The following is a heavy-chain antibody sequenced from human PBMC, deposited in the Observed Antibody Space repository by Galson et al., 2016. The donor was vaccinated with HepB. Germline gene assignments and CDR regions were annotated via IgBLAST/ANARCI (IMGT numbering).Heavy chain of an antibody. CDR1: GFSFGTYG. CDR3: ARGGSGSYYKGEDYYYGMDV. Sequence: SLRLSCAVSGFSFGTYGMHWVRQAPGKGLEWVATISYAGTSRHYADSVKGRYPISRDNSKNTLYVEMNNLRDEDTAVYYCARGGSGSYYKGEDYYYGMDVWGQGTTDIVSS. J-gene: IGHJ6*02. D-gene: IGHD3-10*01. CDR2: ISYAGTSR. V-gene: IGHV3-30*03.